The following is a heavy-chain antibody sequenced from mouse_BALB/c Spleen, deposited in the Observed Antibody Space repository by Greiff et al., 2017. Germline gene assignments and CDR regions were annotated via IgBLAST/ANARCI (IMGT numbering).Heavy chain of an antibody. CDR3: ARGWDRYAMDY. Sequence: EVKLMESGGGLVQPGGSRKLSCAASGFTFSSFGMHWVRQAPEKGLEWVAYISSGSSTIYYADTVKGRFTISRDNPKNTLFLQMTSLRSEDTAMYYCARGWDRYAMDYWGQGTSVTVSS. CDR2: ISSGSSTI. V-gene: IGHV5-17*02. J-gene: IGHJ4*01. D-gene: IGHD4-1*01. CDR1: GFTFSSFG.